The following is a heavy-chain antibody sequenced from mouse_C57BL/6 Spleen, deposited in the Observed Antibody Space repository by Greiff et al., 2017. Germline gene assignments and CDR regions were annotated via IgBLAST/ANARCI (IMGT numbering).Heavy chain of an antibody. CDR1: GYTFTEYT. V-gene: IGHV1-62-2*01. J-gene: IGHJ2*01. CDR3: ARHGQLRNYFDY. Sequence: QVPLQQSGAELVKPGASVKLSCKASGYTFTEYTIHWVKQRYGQGRGGIGWFYPGRGSIKYNEKFKDKATLHADKSSSTVYMELSRLTSEDSAVYFCARHGQLRNYFDYWGQGTTLTVSS. CDR2: FYPGRGSI. D-gene: IGHD3-2*02.